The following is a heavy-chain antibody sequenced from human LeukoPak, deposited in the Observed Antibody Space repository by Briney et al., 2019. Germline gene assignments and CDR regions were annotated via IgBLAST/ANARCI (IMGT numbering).Heavy chain of an antibody. CDR2: IYHSGST. J-gene: IGHJ4*02. CDR1: GGSISSGGYY. D-gene: IGHD1-26*01. V-gene: IGHV4-30-2*01. CDR3: ARRGPGNYFDY. Sequence: SETLCLTCTVSGGSISSGGYYWSWIRQPPGKGLEWIGYIYHSGSTYYNPSLKSRVTISVDRSKNQFSLKLSSVTAADTAVYYCARRGPGNYFDYWGQGTLVTVSS.